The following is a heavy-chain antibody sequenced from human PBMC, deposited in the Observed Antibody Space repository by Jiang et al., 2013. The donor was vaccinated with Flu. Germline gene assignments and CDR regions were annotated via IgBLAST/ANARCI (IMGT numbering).Heavy chain of an antibody. D-gene: IGHD3-22*01. V-gene: IGHV1-69*01. CDR1: GGTFSSYA. CDR2: IIPIFGTA. J-gene: IGHJ3*02. Sequence: KPGSSVKVSCKASGGTFSSYAISWVRQAPGQGLEWMGGIIPIFGTANYAQKFQGRVTITADESTSTAYMELSSLRSEDTAVYYCARYDYDSSGYFYDAFDIWGQGTMVTVSS. CDR3: ARYDYDSSGYFYDAFDI.